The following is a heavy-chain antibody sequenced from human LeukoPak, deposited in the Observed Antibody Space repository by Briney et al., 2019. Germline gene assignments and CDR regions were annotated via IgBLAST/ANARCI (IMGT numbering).Heavy chain of an antibody. CDR3: AKDPQGYFDY. V-gene: IGHV3-23*01. CDR2: ISGSGGST. CDR1: GFTFSSDA. Sequence: GGSLRPSCAASGFTFSSDAMSWVRQAPGKGLEWVSAISGSGGSTYYADSVKGRFTISRDNSKNTLYLQMNSLRAEDTAVYYCAKDPQGYFDYWGQGTLVTVSS. J-gene: IGHJ4*02.